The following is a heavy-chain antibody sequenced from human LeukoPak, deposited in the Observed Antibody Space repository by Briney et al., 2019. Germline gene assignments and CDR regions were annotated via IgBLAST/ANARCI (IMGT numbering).Heavy chain of an antibody. CDR2: INPNSGGT. CDR1: GYTFTGYY. D-gene: IGHD7-27*01. V-gene: IGHV1-2*02. J-gene: IGHJ5*02. CDR3: AKGQLGIQSSKWFDP. Sequence: ASVKVSCKASGYTFTGYYMHWVRQAPGQGLEWMGWINPNSGGTNYAQKFQGRVTMTRDTSISTAYMELSRLRSDDTAVYYCAKGQLGIQSSKWFDPWGQGTPVTVSS.